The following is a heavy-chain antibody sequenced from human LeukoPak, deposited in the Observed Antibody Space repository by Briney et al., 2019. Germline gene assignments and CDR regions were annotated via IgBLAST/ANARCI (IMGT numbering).Heavy chain of an antibody. CDR3: ARGAAGYSYG. CDR2: IYYSGST. V-gene: IGHV4-59*01. Sequence: SETLSPTCTVSGGSISSYYWSWIRQPPGKGLEWIGHIYYSGSTNYNPSLKSRVTISIDTSKNQFSLRLSSVTAADTAVYCCARGAAGYSYGWGQGTLVTVSS. D-gene: IGHD5-18*01. CDR1: GGSISSYY. J-gene: IGHJ4*02.